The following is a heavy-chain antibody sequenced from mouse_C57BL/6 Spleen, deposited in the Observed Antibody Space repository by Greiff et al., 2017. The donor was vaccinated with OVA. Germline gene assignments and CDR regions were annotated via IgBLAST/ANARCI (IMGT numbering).Heavy chain of an antibody. V-gene: IGHV14-2*01. Sequence: EVQLQQSGAELVKPGASVKLSCTASGFNIKDYYMHWVKQRTEQGLEWIGRIDPADGETKYAPKFPGKATITADTSSNTAYLQLSGLTSEDTAVYCCARWPSCGGFADWGQGTLVTVSA. CDR1: GFNIKDYY. D-gene: IGHD6-1*01. J-gene: IGHJ3*01. CDR2: IDPADGET. CDR3: ARWPSCGGFAD.